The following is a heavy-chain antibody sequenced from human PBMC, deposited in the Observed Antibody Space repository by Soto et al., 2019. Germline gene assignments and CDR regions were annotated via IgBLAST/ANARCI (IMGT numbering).Heavy chain of an antibody. CDR2: IYYSGST. V-gene: IGHV4-59*01. J-gene: IGHJ4*02. CDR3: ARAVVATAYFDY. D-gene: IGHD5-12*01. CDR1: GGSISSYY. Sequence: SETLSLTCTVSGGSISSYYWSWIRQPPGKGLEWIGYIYYSGSTNYNPSLKSRATISVDTSKNQFSLKLSSVTAADTAVYYCARAVVATAYFDYWGQGTLVTVSS.